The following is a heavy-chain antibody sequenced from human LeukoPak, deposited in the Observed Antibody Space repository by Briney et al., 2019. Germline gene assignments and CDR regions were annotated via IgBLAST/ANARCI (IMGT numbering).Heavy chain of an antibody. D-gene: IGHD3-22*01. CDR1: GGSFNDYD. Sequence: SETLSLTCSVYGGSFNDYDWSWVRQAPGRGLQWIGEINESGATNCDPSLKSRVTMSIDTSKSQFSLSLRSVTAADTAVYYCARGELVITRTLDYWGQGTLVTVSS. J-gene: IGHJ4*02. CDR2: INESGAT. V-gene: IGHV4-34*01. CDR3: ARGELVITRTLDY.